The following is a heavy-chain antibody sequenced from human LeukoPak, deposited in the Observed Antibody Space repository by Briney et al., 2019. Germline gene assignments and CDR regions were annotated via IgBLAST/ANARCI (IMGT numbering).Heavy chain of an antibody. J-gene: IGHJ3*02. V-gene: IGHV4-59*08. CDR3: ARYVGGYAFDI. D-gene: IGHD1-26*01. Sequence: PSETLSLTCTVSGGSISSYYWSWIRQPPGRGLEWIGYIYYSGSTNYNPSLKSRVTISVDTSKNQFSLKLNSVTAADTAVYYCARYVGGYAFDIWGQGTMVTVSS. CDR1: GGSISSYY. CDR2: IYYSGST.